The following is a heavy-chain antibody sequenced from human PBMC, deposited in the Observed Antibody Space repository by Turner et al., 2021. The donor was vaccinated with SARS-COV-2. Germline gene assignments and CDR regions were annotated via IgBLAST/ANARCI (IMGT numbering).Heavy chain of an antibody. D-gene: IGHD3-3*02. CDR3: AREGIRAVPDFDL. CDR2: INSDGSST. CDR1: GFTFSSYW. J-gene: IGHJ2*01. Sequence: ELQLVGSGGGLVQPGWSLRLSCASSGFTFSSYWMQWVRQAPVKGMVWDSRINSDGSSTTYADSVKSRFTISRDNAKNTLYLQMNSLGAEDTAVYYSAREGIRAVPDFDLWGRGTLVTVSS. V-gene: IGHV3-74*01.